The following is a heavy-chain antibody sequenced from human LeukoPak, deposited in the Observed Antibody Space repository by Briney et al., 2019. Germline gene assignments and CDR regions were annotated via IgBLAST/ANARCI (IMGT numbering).Heavy chain of an antibody. D-gene: IGHD1-26*01. J-gene: IGHJ3*02. V-gene: IGHV4-38-2*02. CDR3: ARHDPIVGTPDAFDI. CDR1: GYSISSGYY. Sequence: PSETLSLTCTVSGYSISSGYYWGWIRQPPGKGLEWIGSIYYSGSTYYNPSLESRVTISVDVSKNQFSLKLSSVTAADTAVYYCARHDPIVGTPDAFDIWGQGTMVTVSS. CDR2: IYYSGST.